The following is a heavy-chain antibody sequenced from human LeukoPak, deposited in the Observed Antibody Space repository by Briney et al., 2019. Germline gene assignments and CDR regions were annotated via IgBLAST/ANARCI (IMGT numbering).Heavy chain of an antibody. CDR3: ARDLGLRGVTNWFDP. V-gene: IGHV1-46*01. CDR2: IDPSGGST. CDR1: AYTLSTYL. J-gene: IGHJ5*02. D-gene: IGHD3-10*01. Sequence: ASVKVSCKASAYTLSTYLLHWVRQAPGQGLEWMGIIDPSGGSTDYAQKFQGRVTMTRDTSTSTVYMELSSLRFEDTAVYYCARDLGLRGVTNWFDPWGQGTLVTVSS.